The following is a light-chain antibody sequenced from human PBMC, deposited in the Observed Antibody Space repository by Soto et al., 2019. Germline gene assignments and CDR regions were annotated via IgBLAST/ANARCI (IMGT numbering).Light chain of an antibody. V-gene: IGKV1-39*01. J-gene: IGKJ1*01. CDR2: DAS. Sequence: DIQMTQSPSSLSASVGDTITISCRASQSISNYLNWYQQKPGKAPKLLIYDASSFQSGVPSRFSGSGSGTDFTLTISSLQPEDFATYYCQQSYSTLWTFGQGSKVEIK. CDR1: QSISNY. CDR3: QQSYSTLWT.